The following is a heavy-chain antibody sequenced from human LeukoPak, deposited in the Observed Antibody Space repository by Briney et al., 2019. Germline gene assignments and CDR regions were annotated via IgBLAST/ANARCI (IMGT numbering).Heavy chain of an antibody. J-gene: IGHJ5*02. CDR1: GFTFSSYA. CDR2: VSSTGGDT. Sequence: PGGSLRLSCAASGFTFSSYAMSWVRQAPGKGLEWVSTVSSTGGDTSYTDSVKGRFTISRDNSKNTLYLQMNSLRAEDTAVYYCAKREWELPQYNWFDPWGQGTLVTVSS. CDR3: AKREWELPQYNWFDP. V-gene: IGHV3-23*01. D-gene: IGHD1-26*01.